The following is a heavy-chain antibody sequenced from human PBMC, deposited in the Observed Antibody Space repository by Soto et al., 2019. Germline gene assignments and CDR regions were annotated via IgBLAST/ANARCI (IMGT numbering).Heavy chain of an antibody. J-gene: IGHJ5*02. CDR2: MNTNSGNT. D-gene: IGHD6-13*01. V-gene: IGHV1-8*01. Sequence: QVQLVQSGAEVKKPGSSVKVSCKASGYTFTSYDINWVRQAPGQGLEWMGWMNTNSGNTDYAQKFQGRVTMTRNNSISTAYMELSSLGSEYTAVYYCTRGISSWYNGFDHWGQGTLVTVSS. CDR1: GYTFTSYD. CDR3: TRGISSWYNGFDH.